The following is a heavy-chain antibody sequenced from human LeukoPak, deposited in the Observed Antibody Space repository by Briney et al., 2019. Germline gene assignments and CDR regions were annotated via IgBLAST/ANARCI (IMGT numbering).Heavy chain of an antibody. CDR2: ISYEGSNK. Sequence: GRSLRLSCAASGFTFSNYDMHWVRQAPGKGLEWVAIISYEGSNKNYADSVKGRFTISRDNSKNTLYLQMNSLRAEDTAVYYCANDLVSGRYGSGSYYYWGQGTLVTVSS. CDR3: ANDLVSGRYGSGSYYY. CDR1: GFTFSNYD. D-gene: IGHD3-10*01. J-gene: IGHJ4*02. V-gene: IGHV3-30*18.